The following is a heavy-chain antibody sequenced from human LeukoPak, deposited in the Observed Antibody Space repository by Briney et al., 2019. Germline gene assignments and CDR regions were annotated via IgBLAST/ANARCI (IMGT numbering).Heavy chain of an antibody. CDR2: IYYSGST. J-gene: IGHJ5*02. D-gene: IGHD1-26*01. CDR1: GGSISSSSYY. CDR3: ARDRKYSGSLSWFDP. Sequence: SETLSLTCTVSGGSISSSSYYWGWIRQPPGKGLEWIGSIYYSGSTYYNPSLKSRVTRSVDTSKNQFSLKLSSVTAADTAVYYCARDRKYSGSLSWFDPWGQGTLVTVSS. V-gene: IGHV4-39*07.